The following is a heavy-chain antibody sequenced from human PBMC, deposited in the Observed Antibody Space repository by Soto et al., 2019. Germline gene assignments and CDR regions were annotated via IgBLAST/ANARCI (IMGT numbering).Heavy chain of an antibody. CDR1: GYTFTAHS. D-gene: IGHD2-8*01. Sequence: VQLVQSGTEVKEPGASVRVSCKAYGYTFTAHSLHWARQAPGQGLEWMGWIIVSHDWPRYAPQFQRRLTFETDTTGTTSYMPLTRLTPDDTAVYFCAREPEDGVPGDYLGQGTPVGVSS. CDR3: AREPEDGVPGDY. J-gene: IGHJ4*02. CDR2: IIVSHDWP. V-gene: IGHV1-3*01.